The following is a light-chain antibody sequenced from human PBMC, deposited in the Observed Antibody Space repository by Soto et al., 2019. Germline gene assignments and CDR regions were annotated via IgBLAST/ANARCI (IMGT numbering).Light chain of an antibody. J-gene: IGKJ2*01. CDR3: QQLTNFRST. CDR1: QGINKF. CDR2: GAS. Sequence: IQLTQSPSSLSASVGDRVTITCRASQGINKFLAWYQQRPGKAPQLLVYGASTLQSGVPSRFSGSGSGTDFTLTISSLQPEDFANYYCQQLTNFRSTFGQGTKLDI. V-gene: IGKV1-9*01.